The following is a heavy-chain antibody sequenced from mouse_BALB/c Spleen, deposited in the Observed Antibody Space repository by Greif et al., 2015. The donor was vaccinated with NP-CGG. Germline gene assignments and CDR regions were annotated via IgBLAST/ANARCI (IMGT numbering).Heavy chain of an antibody. CDR2: IWSGGSQ. CDR3: ARNGDGDWCAY. D-gene: IGHD2-13*01. Sequence: VQLQQSGPVLVQPSQSLSITCTVSGFSLTSYGVHWVRQSPGKGLEWLGVIWSGGSQDYNAAFISRLSISKNNSKSQVFCKMNSLQANDTAIYYCARNGDGDWCAYWGQGTLVTVSA. CDR1: GFSLTSYG. J-gene: IGHJ3*01. V-gene: IGHV2-2*02.